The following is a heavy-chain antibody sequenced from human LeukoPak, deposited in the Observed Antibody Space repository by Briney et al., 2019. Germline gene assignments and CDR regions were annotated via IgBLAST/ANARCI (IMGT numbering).Heavy chain of an antibody. J-gene: IGHJ4*02. V-gene: IGHV3-23*01. CDR3: ANARKGTFDY. CDR1: GFTFGSYA. CDR2: ISGSGGST. D-gene: IGHD1-7*01. Sequence: PGGSLRLSCAASGFTFGSYAMSWVRQAPGKGLEWVSAISGSGGSTYYADSVKGRFTISRDNSKNTLYLQMNSLRAEDTAVYYCANARKGTFDYWGQGTLVTVSS.